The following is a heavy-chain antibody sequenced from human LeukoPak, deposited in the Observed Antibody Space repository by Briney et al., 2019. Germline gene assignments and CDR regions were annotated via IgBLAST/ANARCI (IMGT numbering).Heavy chain of an antibody. V-gene: IGHV1-18*01. CDR3: ARDGDCSTTSCYEHYHYYLDV. Sequence: GASVKVSCKASGYTFTSYGISWVRQAPGQGLEWMGWISGYNGKTNYVQKFQGRVTMTTDTSTNTAYMELRSLRSDDTAVYYCARDGDCSTTSCYEHYHYYLDVWGKGTTVTVSS. D-gene: IGHD2-2*01. J-gene: IGHJ6*03. CDR1: GYTFTSYG. CDR2: ISGYNGKT.